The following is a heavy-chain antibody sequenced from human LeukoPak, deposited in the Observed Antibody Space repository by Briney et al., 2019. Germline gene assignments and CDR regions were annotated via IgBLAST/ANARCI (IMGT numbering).Heavy chain of an antibody. Sequence: GGSLRLSCAASGLTVNSNYMSWVRQAPGKGLEWVSVIYGGGSSYYADSVKGRFTISRDNSKNTLFLQMNSLRAEDTAVYYCARGTYYYDSSGYLGDAFDIWGQGTMVTVSS. CDR1: GLTVNSNY. CDR2: IYGGGSS. D-gene: IGHD3-22*01. J-gene: IGHJ3*02. V-gene: IGHV3-53*01. CDR3: ARGTYYYDSSGYLGDAFDI.